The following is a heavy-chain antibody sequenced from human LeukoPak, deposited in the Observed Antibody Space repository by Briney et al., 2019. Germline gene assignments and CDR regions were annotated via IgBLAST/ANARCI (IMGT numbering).Heavy chain of an antibody. CDR1: GFTFSSYS. J-gene: IGHJ4*02. CDR2: ISWNSGSI. D-gene: IGHD6-19*01. V-gene: IGHV3-9*01. Sequence: PGGSLRLSCAASGFTFSSYSMNWVRQAPGKGLEWVSGISWNSGSIGYADSVKGRFTISRDNAKNSLYLQMNSLRAEDTALYYCAKDYGSGWGFFDYWGQGTLVTVSS. CDR3: AKDYGSGWGFFDY.